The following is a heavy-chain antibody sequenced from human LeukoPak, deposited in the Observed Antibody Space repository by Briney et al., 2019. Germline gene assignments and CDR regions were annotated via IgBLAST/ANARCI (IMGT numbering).Heavy chain of an antibody. J-gene: IGHJ4*02. V-gene: IGHV3-53*05. CDR3: ATKAGSGGGYFAY. D-gene: IGHD3-10*01. CDR1: GLTVSTDY. Sequence: PGGSLRLSCAASGLTVSTDYMSWVRQAPGKGLGRVSVIFPSHSTYYADSVKGRFTISRDNSKNAVYLQMNSLRPEDTAVYYCATKAGSGGGYFAYWGQGTLVTVSS. CDR2: IFPSHST.